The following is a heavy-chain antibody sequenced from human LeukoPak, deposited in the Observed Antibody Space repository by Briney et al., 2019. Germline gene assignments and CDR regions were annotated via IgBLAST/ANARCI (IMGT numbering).Heavy chain of an antibody. J-gene: IGHJ4*02. V-gene: IGHV3-30*02. D-gene: IGHD1-26*01. CDR3: AKDRWGGSYYRGGFSYYFDY. CDR2: MQYDGSVE. Sequence: PGGSLRLSCVVSGFSLSNYGIHWVRQAPGKGLEWVTFMQYDGSVEFYADSVKGRFTISRDNSKNTLYLQMNSLRAEDTAVYYCAKDRWGGSYYRGGFSYYFDYWGQGTLVTVSS. CDR1: GFSLSNYG.